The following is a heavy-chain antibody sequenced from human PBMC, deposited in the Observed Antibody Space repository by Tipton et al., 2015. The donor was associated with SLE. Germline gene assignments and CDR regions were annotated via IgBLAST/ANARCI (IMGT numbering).Heavy chain of an antibody. D-gene: IGHD3-10*01. CDR1: GGPVSGGNHF. CDR2: IDTSGSL. J-gene: IGHJ6*03. Sequence: TLSLTCTVSGGPVSGGNHFWSWIRQPAGKGLEWIGHIDTSGSLRYNPSLSSRVTISLDTSEKQISLQLTSVTATDTAVYYCARGFRSSVMPMVRGTVVHSSYHYMDVWGGGSAVTVSS. CDR3: ARGFRSSVMPMVRGTVVHSSYHYMDV. V-gene: IGHV4-61*09.